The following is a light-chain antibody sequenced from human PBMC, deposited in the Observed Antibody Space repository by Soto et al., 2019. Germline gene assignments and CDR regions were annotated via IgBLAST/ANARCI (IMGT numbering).Light chain of an antibody. V-gene: IGLV2-23*01. CDR3: SSYAGSSTYV. Sequence: QSVLTQPASVSGSPGQSITISCTGPSSDVGSYNLVSWYQQHPGKAPKLMIYEGSKRPSGVSNRFSGSKSGNTASLTISGLQAEDEADYYCSSYAGSSTYVFGTGTKLTVL. J-gene: IGLJ1*01. CDR2: EGS. CDR1: SSDVGSYNL.